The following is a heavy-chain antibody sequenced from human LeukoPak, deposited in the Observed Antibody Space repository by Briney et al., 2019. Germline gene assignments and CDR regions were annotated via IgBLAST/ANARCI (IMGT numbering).Heavy chain of an antibody. CDR3: TRGGYYDSSGYYPALNY. CDR1: GFTFSSYA. Sequence: GGSLRLSCAASGFTFSSYAMSWVRQAPGKGLEWVSAISGSGGSTYYADSVKGRFTISRDNSKNTLYLQMNSLKTEDTAVYYCTRGGYYDSSGYYPALNYWGQGTLVTVSS. J-gene: IGHJ4*02. CDR2: ISGSGGST. D-gene: IGHD3-22*01. V-gene: IGHV3-23*01.